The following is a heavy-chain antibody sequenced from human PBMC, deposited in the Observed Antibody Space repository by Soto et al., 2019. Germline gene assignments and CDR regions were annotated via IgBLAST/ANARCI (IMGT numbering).Heavy chain of an antibody. CDR3: ARGNGSSSRPSDYYYYGMDV. CDR2: ISSSGSYT. D-gene: IGHD6-6*01. J-gene: IGHJ6*02. V-gene: IGHV3-11*06. CDR1: GFTFSDYY. Sequence: GGSLRLSCAASGFTFSDYYMSWIRQAPGKGLEWVSYISSSGSYTNYADSVKGRFTISRDNAKNSLYLQMNSLRAEDTAVYYCARGNGSSSRPSDYYYYGMDVWGQGTTVTVSS.